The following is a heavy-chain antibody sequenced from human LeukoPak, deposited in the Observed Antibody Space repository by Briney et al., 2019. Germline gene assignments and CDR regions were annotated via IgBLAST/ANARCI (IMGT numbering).Heavy chain of an antibody. CDR1: GFTFSSYW. CDR3: TRPGTMTNSGY. J-gene: IGHJ4*02. V-gene: IGHV3-73*01. D-gene: IGHD3-22*01. Sequence: GGSLRLSCAASGFTFSSYWMHWVRQASGKGLEWVGRIRSKANSYATAYAASVKGRFTISRDDSKNTAYLQMNSLKTEDTAVYYCTRPGTMTNSGYWGQGTLVTVSS. CDR2: IRSKANSYAT.